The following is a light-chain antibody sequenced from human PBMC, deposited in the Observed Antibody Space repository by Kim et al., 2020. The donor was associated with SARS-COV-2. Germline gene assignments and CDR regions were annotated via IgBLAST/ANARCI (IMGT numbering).Light chain of an antibody. Sequence: SPGESAPLACRASQCVSSNLAWYQQKPGQAPRLLIYGASTRATGIPARFSGSGSGTEFTLTISSLQSEDFAVYYCQQYNNWPPITFGQGTRLEIK. CDR3: QQYNNWPPIT. CDR2: GAS. J-gene: IGKJ5*01. V-gene: IGKV3-15*01. CDR1: QCVSSN.